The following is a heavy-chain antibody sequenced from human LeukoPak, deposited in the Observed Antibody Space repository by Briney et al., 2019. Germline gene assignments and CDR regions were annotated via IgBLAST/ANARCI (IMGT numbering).Heavy chain of an antibody. D-gene: IGHD1-26*01. CDR3: ATSKYSGNHPLDY. CDR1: VYTFTDSY. J-gene: IGHJ4*02. Sequence: ASVKVSCKASVYTFTDSYMHWLQQAPGKGLEWMGRVDPENGEIVYAEKFRGRVTIAADTSTDTAYMELGSLRSEDTAVYYCATSKYSGNHPLDYWGQGNLVTVSS. CDR2: VDPENGEI. V-gene: IGHV1-69-2*01.